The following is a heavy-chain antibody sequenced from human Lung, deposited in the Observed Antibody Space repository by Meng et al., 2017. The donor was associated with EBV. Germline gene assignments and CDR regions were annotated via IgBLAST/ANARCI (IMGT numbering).Heavy chain of an antibody. CDR3: GTLKYTSGFYGPAY. CDR2: ISTNTGNP. D-gene: IGHD6-19*01. CDR1: EYTFTRYP. V-gene: IGHV7-4-1*02. J-gene: IGHJ4*02. Sequence: VQLVQSGSELKKPGASVKVSCKASEYTFTRYPMNWVRQAPGQGLEWMGWISTNTGNPTYAQGFTGRFVFSVDTSVSTAYLQISSLKAEDTAVYYCGTLKYTSGFYGPAYWGQGALVTVSS.